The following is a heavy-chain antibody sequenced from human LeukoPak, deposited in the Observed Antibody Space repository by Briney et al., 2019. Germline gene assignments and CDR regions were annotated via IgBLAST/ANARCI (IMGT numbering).Heavy chain of an antibody. CDR2: IRSKGYGGTT. D-gene: IGHD5-24*01. CDR3: TRGPTGRWLYYGMDV. Sequence: GGSLRLSCITSGFTFGDHAMSWVRQAPGKGLDWVGFIRSKGYGGTTEYAASVKGRFTISRDDSKSIAYLQMNSLKSEDTAVYYCTRGPTGRWLYYGMDVWGQGTAVIVSS. V-gene: IGHV3-49*04. CDR1: GFTFGDHA. J-gene: IGHJ6*02.